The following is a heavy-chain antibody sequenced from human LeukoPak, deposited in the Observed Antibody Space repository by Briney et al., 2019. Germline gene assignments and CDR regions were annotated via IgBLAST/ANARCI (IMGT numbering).Heavy chain of an antibody. D-gene: IGHD2-2*01. Sequence: PGWSLRLSCAASGFTVSSNYMSWVRQAPGTGMEWVSVIYSGGSTYYADSVKGRFTISRDNYKNTLYLQMNRLRAEDTAFYYCTRDSLRCSSTTCYREEYWGQGTLATVPS. CDR2: IYSGGST. V-gene: IGHV3-66*01. CDR3: TRDSLRCSSTTCYREEY. J-gene: IGHJ4*02. CDR1: GFTVSSNY.